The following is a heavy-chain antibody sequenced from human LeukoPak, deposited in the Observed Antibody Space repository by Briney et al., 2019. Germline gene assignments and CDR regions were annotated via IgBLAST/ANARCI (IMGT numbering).Heavy chain of an antibody. V-gene: IGHV3-11*01. J-gene: IGHJ4*02. D-gene: IGHD3-10*01. Sequence: GGSLRLSCAASGFTFSDYYMSWIRQAPGKGLEWVSYISSSGTTIYYADSVKGRFTISRDNARSSLYLQMNSLRAEDTAVYYCARAKPKNMVRGLIMRRESRYYFDYWGQGTLVTVSS. CDR1: GFTFSDYY. CDR3: ARAKPKNMVRGLIMRRESRYYFDY. CDR2: ISSSGTTI.